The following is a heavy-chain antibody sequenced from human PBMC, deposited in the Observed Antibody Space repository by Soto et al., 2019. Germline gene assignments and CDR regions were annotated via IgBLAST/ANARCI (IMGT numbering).Heavy chain of an antibody. CDR2: INHSGST. V-gene: IGHV4-34*01. CDR3: ARGPYSSSWVYYYYMDV. Sequence: SETLSLTCAVYGGSFSGYYWSWIRQPPGKGLEWIGEINHSGSTNYNPSLKSRVTISVDTSKNQFSLKLSSVTAADTAVYYCARGPYSSSWVYYYYMDVWGKGTTVTVSS. CDR1: GGSFSGYY. J-gene: IGHJ6*03. D-gene: IGHD6-13*01.